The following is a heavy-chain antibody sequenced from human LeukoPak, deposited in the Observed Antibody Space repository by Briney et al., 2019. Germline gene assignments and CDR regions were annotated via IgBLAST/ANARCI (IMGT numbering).Heavy chain of an antibody. V-gene: IGHV4-59*01. J-gene: IGHJ6*02. CDR3: ARVGGTNYYYYGMDV. CDR1: GGSISSFY. CDR2: IYYSGST. D-gene: IGHD1-26*01. Sequence: SETLSLTCTVSGGSISSFYWSWIRQPPGKGLEWIGYIYYSGSTNYNPSLKSRVTISVDASKNQFSLKLSSVTAADTAVYYCARVGGTNYYYYGMDVWGQGTTVTVS.